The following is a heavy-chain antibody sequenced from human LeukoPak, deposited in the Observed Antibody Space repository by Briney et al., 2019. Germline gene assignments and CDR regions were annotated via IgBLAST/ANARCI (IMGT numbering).Heavy chain of an antibody. Sequence: GGSLRLSCAAAGFTFSSYWMHWVRQAPGKGLVWVSRINSDGSSTSYADSVKGRFTISRDNAKNTLYLQMNSLRAEDTAVYYCARVVQNYYYYMDVWGKGTTVTVSS. D-gene: IGHD2-15*01. V-gene: IGHV3-74*01. CDR1: GFTFSSYW. CDR3: ARVVQNYYYYMDV. CDR2: INSDGSST. J-gene: IGHJ6*03.